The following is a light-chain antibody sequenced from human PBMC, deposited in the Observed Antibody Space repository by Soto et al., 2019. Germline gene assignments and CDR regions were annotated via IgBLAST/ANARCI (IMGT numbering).Light chain of an antibody. J-gene: IGLJ2*01. CDR2: RNN. CDR1: SSNVGSNY. CDR3: AAWDDSLSGVV. V-gene: IGLV1-47*01. Sequence: QSVLTQPPSASGTPGQRVTISCSGSSSNVGSNYVYWYQQLPGTAPKLLIYRNNQRPSGVPDRFSGSKSGTSGSLAISGLRSEDEADYHCAAWDDSLSGVVFGGGTKLT.